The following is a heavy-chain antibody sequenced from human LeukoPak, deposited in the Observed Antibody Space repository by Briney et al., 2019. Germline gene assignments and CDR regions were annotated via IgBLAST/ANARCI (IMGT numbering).Heavy chain of an antibody. J-gene: IGHJ1*01. CDR1: GFTVSSHY. CDR3: ARVYWHDNGEYFQH. D-gene: IGHD3-16*01. Sequence: PGGSLRLSCAASGFTVSSHYMSWVRQAPGKGLEWVLVIYSDDSTYSADSLKGRFTISRDISKNTLLLQMNSLRAEDTAVYYCARVYWHDNGEYFQHWGQGTLVTVSS. V-gene: IGHV3-66*01. CDR2: IYSDDST.